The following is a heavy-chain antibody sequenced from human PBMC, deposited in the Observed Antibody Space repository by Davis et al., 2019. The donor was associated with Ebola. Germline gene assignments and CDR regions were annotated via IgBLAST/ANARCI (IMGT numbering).Heavy chain of an antibody. Sequence: ASVKVSCKASGYTFTSYAMHWVRQAPGQRLEWMGWINAGNGNTKYSQKFQGRVTITRDTSASTAYMELSSLRSEDTAVYYCAREGAGLLTTWFDPWGQGTLVTVSS. J-gene: IGHJ5*02. D-gene: IGHD4/OR15-4a*01. CDR3: AREGAGLLTTWFDP. CDR2: INAGNGNT. V-gene: IGHV1-3*01. CDR1: GYTFTSYA.